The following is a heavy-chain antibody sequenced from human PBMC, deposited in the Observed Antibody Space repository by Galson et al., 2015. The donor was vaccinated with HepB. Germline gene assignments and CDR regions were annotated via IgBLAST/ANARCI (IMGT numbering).Heavy chain of an antibody. Sequence: SETLSLTCTVSGGSISSSYWSWIRQPAGKGREWIGRIYTSGSTNYNPSLKSRVTMSVDTSKNQFSLKLSSVTAADTAVYYCARDFIAGRWDLFDPWGQGALVTVSS. D-gene: IGHD6-13*01. CDR2: IYTSGST. J-gene: IGHJ5*02. V-gene: IGHV4-4*07. CDR3: ARDFIAGRWDLFDP. CDR1: GGSISSSY.